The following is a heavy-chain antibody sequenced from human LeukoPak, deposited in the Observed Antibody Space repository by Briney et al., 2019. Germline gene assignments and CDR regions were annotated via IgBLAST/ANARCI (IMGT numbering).Heavy chain of an antibody. V-gene: IGHV3-23*01. D-gene: IGHD3-22*01. J-gene: IGHJ4*02. CDR2: ISGSGGST. CDR1: GFTFSSYA. Sequence: GGSLRLSCAASGFTFSSYAMSWVRQAPGKGLEWVSVISGSGGSTYYADSVKGRFTISRDNSKNTLSLQMHSLRAEDTAVYYCAKDRGHYYTYDYWGQGTLVTVSS. CDR3: AKDRGHYYTYDY.